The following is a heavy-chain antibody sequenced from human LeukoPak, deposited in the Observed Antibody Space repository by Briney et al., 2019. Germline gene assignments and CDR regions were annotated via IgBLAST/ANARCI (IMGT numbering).Heavy chain of an antibody. V-gene: IGHV1-2*02. CDR2: INPNSGGT. D-gene: IGHD2-15*01. CDR1: GYTFTGYY. Sequence: ASVKVSCKASGYTFTGYYIHWVRQAPGQGLEWMGWINPNSGGTNYAQNFQGRVTMTRDASSSTAHMELSRLRSDGTAVYYCARGDCSVSGCHGGNWFDPWGQGTLVTVSS. CDR3: ARGDCSVSGCHGGNWFDP. J-gene: IGHJ5*02.